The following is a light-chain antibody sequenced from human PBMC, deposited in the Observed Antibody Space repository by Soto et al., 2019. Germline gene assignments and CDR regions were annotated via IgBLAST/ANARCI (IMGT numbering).Light chain of an antibody. J-gene: IGKJ4*01. Sequence: EIVITQSPATLSVSPGEGATLSCRASQGIGSTLAWYQQKPGQTPRLLICGASTGATGVPARFSGSGSGTDFTLSIGSRQSEDVAVYYCQHYANWPLTFGGGTKGESK. CDR1: QGIGST. V-gene: IGKV3-15*01. CDR2: GAS. CDR3: QHYANWPLT.